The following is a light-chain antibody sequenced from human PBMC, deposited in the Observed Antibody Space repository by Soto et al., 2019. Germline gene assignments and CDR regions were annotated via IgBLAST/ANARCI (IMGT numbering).Light chain of an antibody. CDR2: AAS. CDR3: LQHNNYPPLT. Sequence: DIQMTQSPSSLSASVGDRVTITCRASQAIRNDFACYQQQPGKAPKGLIYAASNLQSGVPSRFSGSGSGTEFTLTISSLQPEDFATYYCLQHNNYPPLTFGQGTRLVIK. V-gene: IGKV1-17*01. CDR1: QAIRND. J-gene: IGKJ5*01.